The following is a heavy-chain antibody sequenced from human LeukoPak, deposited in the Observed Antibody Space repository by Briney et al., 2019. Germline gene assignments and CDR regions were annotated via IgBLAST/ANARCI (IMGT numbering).Heavy chain of an antibody. D-gene: IGHD3/OR15-3a*01. V-gene: IGHV3-15*01. Sequence: GGSLRLSCAASGFTFSNAWMSWVRQAPGKGLEWVGRIKSKTDGGTTDYAAPVKGRFTISRDDSKNTLYLQMNSLKTEDTAVYYCTTDPRGTGRVFSNFDYWGQGTLVTVSS. CDR2: IKSKTDGGTT. J-gene: IGHJ4*02. CDR1: GFTFSNAW. CDR3: TTDPRGTGRVFSNFDY.